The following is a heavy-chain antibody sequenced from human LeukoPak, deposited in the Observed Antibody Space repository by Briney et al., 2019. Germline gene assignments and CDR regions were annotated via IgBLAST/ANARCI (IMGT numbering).Heavy chain of an antibody. V-gene: IGHV4-59*08. J-gene: IGHJ3*02. D-gene: IGHD5-24*01. CDR3: ARHVTISGPYDASDI. Sequence: SETLSLTCTVSGDSISSYYWSWIRQPPGKGLEWNGYIYYSGGTDYNPSLKSRVTISVDTSKNQFSLKLRSVTAADTAVYYCARHVTISGPYDASDIWGQGTMVTVSP. CDR1: GDSISSYY. CDR2: IYYSGGT.